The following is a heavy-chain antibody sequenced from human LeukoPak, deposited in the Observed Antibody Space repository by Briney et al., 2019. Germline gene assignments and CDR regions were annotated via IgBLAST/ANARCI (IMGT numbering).Heavy chain of an antibody. J-gene: IGHJ4*02. Sequence: GGSLRLSCAASGFTFSSNAMSWVRQAPGKGLEWVSAISGSGGSTYYADSVKGRFTISRDNSKNTLYLQMNSLRAEDTAVYYCAKDNDFWSGYSPLDYWGQGTLVTVSS. V-gene: IGHV3-23*01. CDR1: GFTFSSNA. D-gene: IGHD3-3*01. CDR3: AKDNDFWSGYSPLDY. CDR2: ISGSGGST.